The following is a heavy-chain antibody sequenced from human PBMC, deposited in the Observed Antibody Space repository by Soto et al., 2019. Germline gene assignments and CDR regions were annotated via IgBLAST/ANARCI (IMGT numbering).Heavy chain of an antibody. CDR1: GFTFSDYC. CDR2: ISSSGTII. V-gene: IGHV3-11*01. Sequence: QVQLVESGGGLVEPGGSLRLCSAASGFTFSDYCMSWIRQAPGKGLECVSYISSSGTIIYYADSVKGRFTISRDNAKNSLYLQMNSLRAEDTAVYFCARDPRQYYFDYWGQGTLVTVSS. J-gene: IGHJ4*02. CDR3: ARDPRQYYFDY.